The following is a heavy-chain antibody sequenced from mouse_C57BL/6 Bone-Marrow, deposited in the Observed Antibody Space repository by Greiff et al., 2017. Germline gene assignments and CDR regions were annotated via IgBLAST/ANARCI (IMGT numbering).Heavy chain of an antibody. CDR1: GFTFSSYG. CDR3: ARRIYYGSSYGYFDY. J-gene: IGHJ2*01. Sequence: DVHLVESGGDLVKPGGSLKLSCAASGFTFSSYGMSWVRQTPDKRLEWVATISSGGSYTYYPDSVKGRFTISRDNAKNTLYLQMSSLKSEDTAMYYCARRIYYGSSYGYFDYWGQGTTLTVSS. V-gene: IGHV5-6*01. CDR2: ISSGGSYT. D-gene: IGHD1-1*01.